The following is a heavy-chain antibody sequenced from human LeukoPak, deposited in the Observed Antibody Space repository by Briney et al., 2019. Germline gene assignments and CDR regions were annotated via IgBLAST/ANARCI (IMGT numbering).Heavy chain of an antibody. Sequence: GGSLRLSCAASGFTFSSYWMSWVRQAPGKGLEWVANIKQDGSGKYYVDSVKGRFTISRDNAKNSLYLQTNSLRAEDTAVYYCARGGVDIVLYYFDYWGQGTLVTVSS. D-gene: IGHD2-15*01. CDR3: ARGGVDIVLYYFDY. CDR1: GFTFSSYW. J-gene: IGHJ4*02. V-gene: IGHV3-7*03. CDR2: IKQDGSGK.